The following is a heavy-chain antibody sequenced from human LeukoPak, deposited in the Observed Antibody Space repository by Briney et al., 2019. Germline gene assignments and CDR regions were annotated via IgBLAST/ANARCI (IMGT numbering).Heavy chain of an antibody. CDR3: AKGRWGLSSGCYNY. V-gene: IGHV3-30*02. J-gene: IGHJ4*02. D-gene: IGHD6-19*01. CDR1: GFTFSSYG. CDR2: IWYDGSNK. Sequence: GGSLRLSCAASGFTFSSYGMHWVRQAPGKGLEWVAVIWYDGSNKYYADSVKGRFTISRDNSKNTLYLQMNSLRAEDTAVYYCAKGRWGLSSGCYNYWGQGTLVTVSS.